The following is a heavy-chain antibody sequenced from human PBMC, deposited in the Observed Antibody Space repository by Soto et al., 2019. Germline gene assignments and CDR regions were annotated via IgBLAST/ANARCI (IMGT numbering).Heavy chain of an antibody. CDR3: ARDGVHYGDYEAAYYFDY. Sequence: PGGSLRLSCAASGFTFNTYGMYWVRQAPGKGLEWVAAISYDGSNKYHADSVKGRFTISRDNSKNTLYLQMNSLRAEDTAVYYCARDGVHYGDYEAAYYFDYWGQGTLVTVSS. D-gene: IGHD4-17*01. CDR1: GFTFNTYG. CDR2: ISYDGSNK. V-gene: IGHV3-30*03. J-gene: IGHJ4*02.